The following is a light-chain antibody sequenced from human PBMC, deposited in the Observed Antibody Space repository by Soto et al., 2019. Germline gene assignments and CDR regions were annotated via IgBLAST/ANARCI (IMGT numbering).Light chain of an antibody. V-gene: IGLV1-47*01. CDR2: HQS. CDR1: RSNIGKNS. J-gene: IGLJ3*02. Sequence: QSVLTQPPSASGTPGQRVTISCSGSRSNIGKNSVYWFQQFPGTTPKLLIFHQSRRPSGVPERFSGSRSGTSASLAISGLRFEDEADYYCAVWDDTLHGWEFGEGTKLTVL. CDR3: AVWDDTLHGWE.